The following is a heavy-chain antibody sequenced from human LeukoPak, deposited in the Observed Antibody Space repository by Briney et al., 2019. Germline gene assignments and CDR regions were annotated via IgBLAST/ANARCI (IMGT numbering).Heavy chain of an antibody. CDR1: GYSFTSYW. CDR2: IYPGDSDT. D-gene: IGHD6-13*01. V-gene: IGHV5-51*01. Sequence: PGESLKISCKGSGYSFTSYWIGWVRQMPGKGLEWMGIIYPGDSDTRYSPSFQGHVTTSADNSITTAYLQWSSLKASDTAMYYCARLPQAAAGPYYYYYYGMDVWGQGTTVTVSS. CDR3: ARLPQAAAGPYYYYYYGMDV. J-gene: IGHJ6*02.